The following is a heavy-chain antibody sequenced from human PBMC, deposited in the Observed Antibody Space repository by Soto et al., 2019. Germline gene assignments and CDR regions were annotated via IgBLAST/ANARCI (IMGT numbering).Heavy chain of an antibody. CDR3: ARLQLVQKVIDY. V-gene: IGHV4-59*01. J-gene: IGHJ4*02. CDR1: GDSISTYY. Sequence: SETLSLTCTVSGDSISTYYWSWIRQPPGKGLQWIGYIFYSGGTAYNPSLKSRVTISLDMSKKQISLKLSSVTTADTATYFCARLQLVQKVIDYWGQGTLVTVPQ. D-gene: IGHD1-1*01. CDR2: IFYSGGT.